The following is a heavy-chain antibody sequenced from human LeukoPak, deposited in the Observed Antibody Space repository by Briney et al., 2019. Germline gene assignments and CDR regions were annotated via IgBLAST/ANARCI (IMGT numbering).Heavy chain of an antibody. CDR2: TYYWYKWYN. Sequence: SQTLSLTCAISGDSVSSNSAAWNWIRQSPSRGLEWLGRTYYWYKWYNDYAVSVKSRITINPDTSKNQFSLQLNSVTPEDTAVYYCAREGIAVAGTTYYFDYWGQGTLVTVSS. V-gene: IGHV6-1*01. J-gene: IGHJ4*02. D-gene: IGHD6-19*01. CDR3: AREGIAVAGTTYYFDY. CDR1: GDSVSSNSAA.